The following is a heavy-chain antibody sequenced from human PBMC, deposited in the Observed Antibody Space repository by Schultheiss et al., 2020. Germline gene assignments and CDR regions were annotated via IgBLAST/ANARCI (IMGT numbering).Heavy chain of an antibody. J-gene: IGHJ6*02. D-gene: IGHD6-6*01. Sequence: GESLKISCAASGFTFSSYGMHWVRQAPGKGLEWVAVISYDGSNKYYADSVKRRFTISRDNSKNTLYLQMNSLRAEDTAVYYCAKDLSIAARPFRYYYYGMDVWGQGTTVTVSS. V-gene: IGHV3-30*18. CDR3: AKDLSIAARPFRYYYYGMDV. CDR1: GFTFSSYG. CDR2: ISYDGSNK.